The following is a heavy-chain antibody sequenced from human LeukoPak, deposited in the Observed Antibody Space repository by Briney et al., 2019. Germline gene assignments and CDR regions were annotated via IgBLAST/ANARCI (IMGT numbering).Heavy chain of an antibody. CDR2: ISSSSSYI. V-gene: IGHV3-21*01. Sequence: PGGSLRLSCAASGFTFSYYNMNWVRQAPGKGLEWVSSISSSSSYIYYADSVKGRFTISRDNAKNSLYLQMNSLGAEDTAVYYCASGYSGLAGGYWGQGTLVTVSS. CDR1: GFTFSYYN. CDR3: ASGYSGLAGGY. D-gene: IGHD5-12*01. J-gene: IGHJ4*02.